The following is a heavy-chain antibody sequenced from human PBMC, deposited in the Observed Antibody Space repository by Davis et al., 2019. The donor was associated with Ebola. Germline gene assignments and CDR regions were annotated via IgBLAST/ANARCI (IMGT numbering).Heavy chain of an antibody. D-gene: IGHD2-21*02. J-gene: IGHJ2*01. CDR1: GYTFTGYY. Sequence: AASVKVSCKASGYTFTGYYMHWVRQAPGQGLEWMGWINPNSGGTNYAQKFQGWVTMTRDTSISTAYMELSRLRSDDTAVYYCARAYCGGDCYPWYFDLWGRGTLVTVSS. V-gene: IGHV1-2*04. CDR3: ARAYCGGDCYPWYFDL. CDR2: INPNSGGT.